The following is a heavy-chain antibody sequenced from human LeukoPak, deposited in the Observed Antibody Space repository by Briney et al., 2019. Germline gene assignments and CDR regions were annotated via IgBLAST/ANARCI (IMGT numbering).Heavy chain of an antibody. CDR3: ARDLRTMVRGVLGY. Sequence: SETLSLTCTVSGGSISSGSYYWSWIRQPAGKGLEWIGRIYTSGSTNYNPSLKSRVTISVDTSKNQFSLKLSSVTAADTAVYYCARDLRTMVRGVLGYWSQGTLVTVSS. CDR2: IYTSGST. J-gene: IGHJ4*02. V-gene: IGHV4-61*02. D-gene: IGHD3-10*01. CDR1: GGSISSGSYY.